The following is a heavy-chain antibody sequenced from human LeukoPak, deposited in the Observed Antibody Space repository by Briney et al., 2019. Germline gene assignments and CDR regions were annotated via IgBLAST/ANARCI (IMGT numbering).Heavy chain of an antibody. CDR2: IKPDGSDK. J-gene: IGHJ4*02. Sequence: GGSLRLSCAASGFTLSNYYMSWVRQVPGKGLEWVANIKPDGSDKSYVDSVKGRFTISRDNAENSLYLHLSSLRVDDTAVYFCARDREVGATIHDYWGQGTLVTVSS. D-gene: IGHD1-26*01. V-gene: IGHV3-7*01. CDR3: ARDREVGATIHDY. CDR1: GFTLSNYY.